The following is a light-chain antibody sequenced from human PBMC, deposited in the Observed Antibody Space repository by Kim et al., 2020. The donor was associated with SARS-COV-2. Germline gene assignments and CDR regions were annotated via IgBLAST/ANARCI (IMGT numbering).Light chain of an antibody. CDR3: LQRKAYPHS. J-gene: IGKJ2*01. CDR2: AAS. V-gene: IGKV1-17*03. Sequence: DIQMTQSPSAMSASVGVRIIITCRASQDIRYYLAWFQQKPGKVPKRLIYAASSLHGGVPPRFSGSGSGTEFTFTTSCLQPEDFATNYCLQRKAYPHSFGQGTKLEI. CDR1: QDIRYY.